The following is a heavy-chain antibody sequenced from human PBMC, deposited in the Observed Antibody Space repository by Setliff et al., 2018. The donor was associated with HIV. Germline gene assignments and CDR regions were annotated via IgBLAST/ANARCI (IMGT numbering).Heavy chain of an antibody. V-gene: IGHV1-69*06. CDR3: ATSVNAFDY. CDR2: IIPIFGAEDGET. J-gene: IGHJ4*02. CDR1: GGTFSSYA. D-gene: IGHD2-8*01. Sequence: ASVKVSCKASGGTFSSYAISWVRQAPGQGLEWMGGIIPIFGAEDGETVFAREFQGRVTITADTSTDTVYMEVRSLRSDDTAVYYCATSVNAFDYWGQGTLVTVSS.